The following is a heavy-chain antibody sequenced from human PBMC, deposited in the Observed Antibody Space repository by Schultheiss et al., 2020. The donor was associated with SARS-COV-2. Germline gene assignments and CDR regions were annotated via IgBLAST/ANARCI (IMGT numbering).Heavy chain of an antibody. Sequence: SETLSLTCTVSGGSISSGGYYWTWIRQTPAKGLEWIGHISNSGATDYSPSLKSRLTISLDTSDNHVSLKLTSVTAADAAVYYCVRDVKVAMATITKFFYAMDVWGPGTTVTVSS. V-gene: IGHV4-30-4*08. D-gene: IGHD5-24*01. CDR3: VRDVKVAMATITKFFYAMDV. CDR1: GGSISSGGYY. J-gene: IGHJ6*02. CDR2: ISNSGAT.